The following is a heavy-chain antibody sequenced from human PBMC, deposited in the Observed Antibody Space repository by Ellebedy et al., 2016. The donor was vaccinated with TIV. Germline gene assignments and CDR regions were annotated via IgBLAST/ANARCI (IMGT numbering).Heavy chain of an antibody. CDR2: ISSSGSYL. J-gene: IGHJ4*02. Sequence: GESLKISCAASGFTFSSYSMNWVRQAPGKGLEWVSSISSSGSYLYYADSVKGRFTISRDNAKKSLYLQMNSLRAEDTAVYYCERDQREDYDTSGLDYWGQGTLVTVSS. CDR1: GFTFSSYS. V-gene: IGHV3-21*01. CDR3: ERDQREDYDTSGLDY. D-gene: IGHD3-22*01.